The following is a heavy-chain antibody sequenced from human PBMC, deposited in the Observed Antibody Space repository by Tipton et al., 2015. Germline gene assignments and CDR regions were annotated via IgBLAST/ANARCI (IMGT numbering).Heavy chain of an antibody. CDR2: IDFRGST. CDR3: ARDLEHGMDV. V-gene: IGHV4-59*01. Sequence: TLSLTCTVSGGSIDSYYWSWIRQPPGKRLEWIGYIDFRGSTEYNPPVKSRVSISVDRSKNQFSLRLNSVTAADTAVYYCARDLEHGMDVWGQGTTVTVSS. D-gene: IGHD3-3*01. J-gene: IGHJ6*02. CDR1: GGSIDSYY.